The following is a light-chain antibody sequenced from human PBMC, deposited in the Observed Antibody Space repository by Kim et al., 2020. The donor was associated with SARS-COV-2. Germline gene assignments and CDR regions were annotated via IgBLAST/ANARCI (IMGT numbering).Light chain of an antibody. J-gene: IGKJ1*01. CDR2: QSA. CDR3: QQYNLHST. Sequence: TASIGDTVIISCRASQPVDIWVAWYQQRPGQVPRLLIHQSAVLQRGVPSRFNGTGSGTDFTLTIDNLQSRDFATYYCQQYNLHSTFGQGTKVDIK. V-gene: IGKV1-5*01. CDR1: QPVDIW.